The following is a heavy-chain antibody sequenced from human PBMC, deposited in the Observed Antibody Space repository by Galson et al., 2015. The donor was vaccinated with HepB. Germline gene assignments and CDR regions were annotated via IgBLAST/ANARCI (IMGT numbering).Heavy chain of an antibody. CDR1: GGSISSSNW. V-gene: IGHV4-4*02. Sequence: ETLSLTCAVSGGSISSSNWWSWVRQPPGKGLEWIGEIYYSGSTFYNPSLQSRVTISLARSKSQFSLPLRAVTAADTALYYCVRGRDSIGYGHFDNWGRGTLVIVSA. D-gene: IGHD3-22*01. J-gene: IGHJ4*02. CDR3: VRGRDSIGYGHFDN. CDR2: IYYSGST.